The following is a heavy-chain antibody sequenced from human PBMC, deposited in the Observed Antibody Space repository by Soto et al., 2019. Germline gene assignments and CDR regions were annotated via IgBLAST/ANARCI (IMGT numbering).Heavy chain of an antibody. D-gene: IGHD1-20*01. CDR3: ARGDYNEEPFDY. CDR1: GFSFSAYS. V-gene: IGHV3-21*02. CDR2: VSSSSYYI. Sequence: VQLVETGGGLVKPGGSLRLSCAASGFSFSAYSMNWVRQAPGKGLEWVSSVSSSSYYIYYADSLKGRFTISRDNAKNSLYLQMNSLRAEDTAVYYCARGDYNEEPFDYWGQGTLVTVSS. J-gene: IGHJ4*02.